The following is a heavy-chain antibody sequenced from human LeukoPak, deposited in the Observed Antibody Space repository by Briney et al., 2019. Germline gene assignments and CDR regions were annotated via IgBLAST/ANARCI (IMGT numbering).Heavy chain of an antibody. CDR1: GGSLSSHY. D-gene: IGHD4-23*01. CDR3: AREGRWGMKYYFDF. CDR2: IYHTGST. Sequence: SETLSLTCNVSGGSLSSHYWSWVRQSPERGLEWIGQIYHTGSTHYNPSLRSRFAISVDTSKNKFFLNVKSVTAADTAVYYCAREGRWGMKYYFDFWGQGTLVIVSS. J-gene: IGHJ4*02. V-gene: IGHV4-59*11.